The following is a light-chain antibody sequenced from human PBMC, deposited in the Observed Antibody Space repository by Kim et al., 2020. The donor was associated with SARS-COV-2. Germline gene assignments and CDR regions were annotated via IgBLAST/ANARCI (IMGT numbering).Light chain of an antibody. CDR3: GADHGSGSNFVVV. Sequence: CTLSSGYSNYKVDWYQQRPGKGPRFVMRVGTGGIVGSKGDGIPDRFSVLGSGLNRYLTIKNIQEEDESDYHCGADHGSGSNFVVVFGGGTQLTVL. CDR2: VGTGGIVG. V-gene: IGLV9-49*01. CDR1: SGYSNYK. J-gene: IGLJ2*01.